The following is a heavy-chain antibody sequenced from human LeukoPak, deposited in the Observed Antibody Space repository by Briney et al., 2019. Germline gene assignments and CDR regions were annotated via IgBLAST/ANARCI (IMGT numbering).Heavy chain of an antibody. CDR2: IKQDGSEK. J-gene: IGHJ4*02. CDR1: GFTFSSYW. D-gene: IGHD6-13*01. CDR3: ARACSMTTCNFDY. Sequence: PGGSLRLSCAASGFTFSSYWMSWVRQAPGKGLEWVANIKQDGSEKLYVDSVKGRFTISRDNAKNSLFLQMNSLRAEDTAVYYCARACSMTTCNFDYWGQGTLVTVSP. V-gene: IGHV3-7*01.